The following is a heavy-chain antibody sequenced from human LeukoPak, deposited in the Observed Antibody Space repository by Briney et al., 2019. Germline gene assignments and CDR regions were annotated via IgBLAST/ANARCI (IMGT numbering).Heavy chain of an antibody. J-gene: IGHJ4*02. D-gene: IGHD5-18*01. CDR3: ARKRGYNDY. CDR2: IKQDGSER. V-gene: IGHV3-7*03. Sequence: GGSLRLFCAASGRTFSSYWMSWVRQAPGKGLEWVANIKQDGSERYYVDSVKGRFTISRDNAKNSLYLQMNSLRAEDTAVYYCARKRGYNDYWGQGTLVTVSS. CDR1: GRTFSSYW.